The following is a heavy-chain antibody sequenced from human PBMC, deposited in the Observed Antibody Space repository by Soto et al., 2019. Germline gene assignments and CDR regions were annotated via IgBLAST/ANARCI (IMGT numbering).Heavy chain of an antibody. J-gene: IGHJ3*01. D-gene: IGHD1-20*01. CDR2: ISHSGTS. CDR3: ARVVLSITRGAFDA. CDR1: GGSISSSHW. V-gene: IGHV4-4*02. Sequence: QVQLQESGPGLVKPSGTLSLTCAVSGGSISSSHWWTWVRQSPGKGLEYIGEISHSGTSNSNPSLKRPVTLSVDRSKNHFSLTLTSVTAADTAVYYCARVVLSITRGAFDAWGQGTPVIVSS.